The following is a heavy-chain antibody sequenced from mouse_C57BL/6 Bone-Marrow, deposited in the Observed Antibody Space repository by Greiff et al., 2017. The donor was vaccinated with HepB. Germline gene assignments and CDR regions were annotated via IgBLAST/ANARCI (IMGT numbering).Heavy chain of an antibody. D-gene: IGHD1-2*01. CDR3: ARGGLRLYYFDY. Sequence: EVQLQQSGPELVKPGASVKISCKAPGYSFTGYYMNWVKQSPEKSLEWIGEINPSTGGTTYNQKFKAKATLTVDKSSSTAYMQLKSLTSEDSAVYYCARGGLRLYYFDYWGQGTTLTVSS. CDR1: GYSFTGYY. CDR2: INPSTGGT. V-gene: IGHV1-42*01. J-gene: IGHJ2*01.